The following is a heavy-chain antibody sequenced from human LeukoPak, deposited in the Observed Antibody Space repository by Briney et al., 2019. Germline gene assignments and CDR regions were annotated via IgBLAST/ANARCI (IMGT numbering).Heavy chain of an antibody. Sequence: PGGSLRLSCAASGFTFSTYAMSWVRQAPGKGLEWVSAISGSGGSTYYADSVKGRFTISRDNSKNTLYLQMNNLRAEDTSIYFCAKALEQETVIALDSWGQGTLVTVSS. V-gene: IGHV3-23*01. CDR2: ISGSGGST. CDR3: AKALEQETVIALDS. J-gene: IGHJ4*02. CDR1: GFTFSTYA. D-gene: IGHD6-13*01.